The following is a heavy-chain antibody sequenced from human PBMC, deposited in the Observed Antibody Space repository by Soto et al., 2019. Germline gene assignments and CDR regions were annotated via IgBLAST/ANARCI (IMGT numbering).Heavy chain of an antibody. Sequence: EVQLLESGGGLVQPGGSLRLSCAASGFTFSSYAMSWVRQAPGKGLEWVSAISGSGGSTYYADSVKGRFTISRDNSKNTLYLQMNSLRAEDTAVYYCASHPNYVLRFLEWLGYFDYWGQGTLVTVSS. J-gene: IGHJ4*02. D-gene: IGHD3-3*01. V-gene: IGHV3-23*01. CDR1: GFTFSSYA. CDR3: ASHPNYVLRFLEWLGYFDY. CDR2: ISGSGGST.